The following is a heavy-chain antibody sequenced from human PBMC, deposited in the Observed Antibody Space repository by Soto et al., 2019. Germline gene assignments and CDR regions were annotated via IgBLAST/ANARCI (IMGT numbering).Heavy chain of an antibody. D-gene: IGHD1-7*01. CDR1: GFTFSSYS. CDR2: ISSSSSTI. Sequence: PGGSLRLSCAASGFTFSSYSMNWVRQAPGKGLEWVSYISSSSSTIYYADSMKGRFTISRDNAKNSLYLQMNSLRDEDTAVYYCARDSVGDWNYGDDAFDIWGQGTMVTVSS. CDR3: ARDSVGDWNYGDDAFDI. J-gene: IGHJ3*02. V-gene: IGHV3-48*02.